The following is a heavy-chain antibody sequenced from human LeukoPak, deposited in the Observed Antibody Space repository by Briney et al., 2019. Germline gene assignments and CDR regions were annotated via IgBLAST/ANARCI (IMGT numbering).Heavy chain of an antibody. CDR2: VYPGGSDT. V-gene: IGHV5-51*01. J-gene: IGHJ6*02. Sequence: GESLKISCKASGYSFTSYWIGWVRQMPGKGLEWMGIVYPGGSDTRYSPAFQGQVTISADKSISTAYMQWSSLEASDTAMYYCAIVPYGDYEAVTLYGMDVWGQGTTVTVSS. CDR3: AIVPYGDYEAVTLYGMDV. CDR1: GYSFTSYW. D-gene: IGHD4-17*01.